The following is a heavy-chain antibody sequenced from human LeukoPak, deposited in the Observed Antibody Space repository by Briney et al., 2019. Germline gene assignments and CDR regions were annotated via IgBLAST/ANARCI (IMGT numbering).Heavy chain of an antibody. Sequence: PSETLSLTCVVYGGSFSGYYWSWIRQPPGKGLQWIGSICYSGSTYYNPSLKSRVTISVDTSKNHFSLKLTSVTAADTAVYYCAKWRQANWFDPWGQGILVTVSS. V-gene: IGHV4-34*01. J-gene: IGHJ5*02. CDR1: GGSFSGYY. D-gene: IGHD2-8*01. CDR2: ICYSGST. CDR3: AKWRQANWFDP.